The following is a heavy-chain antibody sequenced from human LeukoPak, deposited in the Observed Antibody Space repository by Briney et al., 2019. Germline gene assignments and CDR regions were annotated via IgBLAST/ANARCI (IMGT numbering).Heavy chain of an antibody. CDR1: GFTFSSHA. CDR3: ARDGGNEPFDY. V-gene: IGHV3-33*08. D-gene: IGHD4-23*01. CDR2: IWYDGSNK. J-gene: IGHJ4*02. Sequence: GGSLRLSCAASGFTFSSHAMGWVRQAPGKGLEWVAVIWYDGSNKYYADFVKGRFTISRDNSKNTLYLQMNSLRAEDTAVYYCARDGGNEPFDYWGQGILVTVSA.